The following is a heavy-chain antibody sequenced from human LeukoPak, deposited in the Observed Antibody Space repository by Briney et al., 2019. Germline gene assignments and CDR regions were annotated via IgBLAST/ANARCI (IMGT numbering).Heavy chain of an antibody. J-gene: IGHJ6*03. V-gene: IGHV3-21*01. CDR3: AREKSFLEWLSTGRRDGYYMDV. CDR1: GFTFISYN. CDR2: ISSSSSSYK. Sequence: PGGSLRLSCAASGFTFISYNMNWVRHAPGKGLEWGSSISSSSSSYKYYADPVKGRFTVSRDNAKNSLYLEMNSLRAEDTAVYYCAREKSFLEWLSTGRRDGYYMDVWGKGTTVTVSS. D-gene: IGHD3-3*02.